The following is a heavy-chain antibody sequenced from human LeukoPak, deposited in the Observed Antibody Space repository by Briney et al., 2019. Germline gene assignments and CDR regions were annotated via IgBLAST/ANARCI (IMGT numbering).Heavy chain of an antibody. CDR2: IYYSGST. CDR3: ARLPRGIRVPIDY. D-gene: IGHD3-10*01. V-gene: IGHV4-39*01. CDR1: GGSISSSSYY. J-gene: IGHJ4*02. Sequence: SETLSLTCTVSGGSISSSSYYWGWIRQPPGKGLEWIGSIYYSGSTYYNPSLKSRVTISVDTSKNQFSLKLSSVTAADTAVYYCARLPRGIRVPIDYWGQGTLVTVSS.